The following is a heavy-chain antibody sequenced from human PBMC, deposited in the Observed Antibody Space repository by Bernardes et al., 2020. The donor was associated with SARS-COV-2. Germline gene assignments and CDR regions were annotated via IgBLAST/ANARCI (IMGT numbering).Heavy chain of an antibody. J-gene: IGHJ4*02. Sequence: GGSLRLSCAASGITVSTNYMTWLRQAPGKGLEWVSVMYSAGNTDYADSVKDRFIISRDKSKNTLYLQMNNVRAEDTAVYYCGGIKYSDIWSGIQWGQGSLVTVSS. CDR2: MYSAGNT. CDR3: GGIKYSDIWSGIQ. CDR1: GITVSTNY. D-gene: IGHD3-3*01. V-gene: IGHV3-66*01.